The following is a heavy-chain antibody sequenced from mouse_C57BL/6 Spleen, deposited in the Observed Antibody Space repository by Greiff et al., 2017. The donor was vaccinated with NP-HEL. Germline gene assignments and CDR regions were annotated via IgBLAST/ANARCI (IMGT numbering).Heavy chain of an antibody. CDR1: GFTFSNYW. CDR3: TGGEFYAMDY. J-gene: IGHJ4*01. V-gene: IGHV6-3*01. Sequence: EVKLMESGGGLVQPGGSMKLSCVASGFTFSNYWMNWVRQSPEKGLEWVAQIRLKSDNYATHYAESVKGRFTISRDDSKSSVYLQMNNLRAEDTGIYYCTGGEFYAMDYWGQGTSVTVSS. CDR2: IRLKSDNYAT.